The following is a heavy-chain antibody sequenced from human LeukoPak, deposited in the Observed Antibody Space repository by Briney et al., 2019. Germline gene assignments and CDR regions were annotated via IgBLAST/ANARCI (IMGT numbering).Heavy chain of an antibody. CDR2: IYHSGST. V-gene: IGHV4-30-2*01. CDR3: ASHHYDSSGYREY. D-gene: IGHD3-22*01. CDR1: GGSISSGGYS. Sequence: PSETLSLTCAVSGGSISSGGYSWSWIRQPPGKGLEWIGYIYHSGSTYYNPSLKSRVTISVDRSKNQFSLKLSSVTAADTAVYYCASHHYDSSGYREYWGQGTLVTVSS. J-gene: IGHJ4*02.